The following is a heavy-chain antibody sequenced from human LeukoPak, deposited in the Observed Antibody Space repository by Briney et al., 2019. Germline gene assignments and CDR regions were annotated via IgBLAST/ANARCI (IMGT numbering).Heavy chain of an antibody. CDR3: ARDRRCSGGSCYRDGVDY. V-gene: IGHV1-2*02. CDR1: GYTFTCYY. J-gene: IGHJ4*02. D-gene: IGHD2-15*01. Sequence: ASVKVSCKASGYTFTCYYMHWVRQAPGQGLEWRGWINPNSGGTNYAQKFQGRVTMTRDTSISTAYMELSRLRSDDTAVYYCARDRRCSGGSCYRDGVDYWGQGTLVTVSS. CDR2: INPNSGGT.